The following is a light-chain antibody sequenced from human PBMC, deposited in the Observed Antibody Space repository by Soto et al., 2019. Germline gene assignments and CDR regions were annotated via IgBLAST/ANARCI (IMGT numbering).Light chain of an antibody. CDR2: DVN. V-gene: IGLV2-8*01. CDR3: CSHAGSDIPFV. J-gene: IGLJ1*01. Sequence: QSALTQPPSASGSPGQSVTISCTGTSSDVGGYNYVSWYQQHPGKAPKVMIYDVNKRPSGVPDRFSGSKSGNTASLTVSGLLAEDEAAYYSCSHAGSDIPFVFGTGTKLTVL. CDR1: SSDVGGYNY.